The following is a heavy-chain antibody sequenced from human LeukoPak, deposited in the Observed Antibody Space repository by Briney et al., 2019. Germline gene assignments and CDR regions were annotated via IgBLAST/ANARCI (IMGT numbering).Heavy chain of an antibody. CDR3: ARGPRSSSWYGIPFDY. Sequence: ASVKVSCKASGYTFTGYYMHWVRQAPGQGLEWMGWINPNSGGTNYAQKFQGRVTMTRDTSISTAYMELSRLTSDDTAVYSCARGPRSSSWYGIPFDYWGQGTLVTVSS. CDR2: INPNSGGT. J-gene: IGHJ4*02. V-gene: IGHV1-2*02. D-gene: IGHD6-13*01. CDR1: GYTFTGYY.